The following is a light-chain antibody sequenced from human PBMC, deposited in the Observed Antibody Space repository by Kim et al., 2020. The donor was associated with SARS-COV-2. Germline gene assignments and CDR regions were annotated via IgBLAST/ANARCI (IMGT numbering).Light chain of an antibody. J-gene: IGLJ2*01. V-gene: IGLV3-21*04. CDR3: QVWDSSSDHLV. CDR1: NIGSKS. Sequence: APGKTATITCGGNNIGSKSVHWYQQKPGPAPVLVIYYDSDRPSGIPERFSGSNSGNTATLTISRVEAGDEADYYCQVWDSSSDHLVFGGGTQLTVL. CDR2: YDS.